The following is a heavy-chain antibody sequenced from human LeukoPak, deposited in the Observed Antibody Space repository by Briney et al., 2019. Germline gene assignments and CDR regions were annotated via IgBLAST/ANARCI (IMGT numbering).Heavy chain of an antibody. CDR1: GFTFSSYG. D-gene: IGHD6-19*01. V-gene: IGHV3-30*18. Sequence: GGSLRLSCAASGFTFSSYGMHWVRQAPGKGLEWVAVISYDGSNKYYADSVKGRFTISRDNSKNTLSLQMNSLRGEDTAVYYCAKDPSTLYSSGLDFWGQGTLVTVSS. CDR3: AKDPSTLYSSGLDF. CDR2: ISYDGSNK. J-gene: IGHJ4*02.